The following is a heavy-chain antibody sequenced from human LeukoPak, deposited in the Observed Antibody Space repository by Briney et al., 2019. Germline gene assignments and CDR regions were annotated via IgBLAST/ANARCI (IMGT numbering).Heavy chain of an antibody. V-gene: IGHV3-64*01. D-gene: IGHD3-10*01. CDR1: GFTFSSYA. CDR2: ISSNGGST. Sequence: PGGSLRLSCAASGFTFSSYAMHWVRQAPGKGLEYVSAISSNGGSTYHANSVKGRFTISRDNSKNTLYLQMGSLRAEDMAVYYCARGRSRYYFDYWGQGTLVTVSS. CDR3: ARGRSRYYFDY. J-gene: IGHJ4*02.